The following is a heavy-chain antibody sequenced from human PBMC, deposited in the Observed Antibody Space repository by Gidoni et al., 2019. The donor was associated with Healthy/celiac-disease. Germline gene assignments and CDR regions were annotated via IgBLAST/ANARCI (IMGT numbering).Heavy chain of an antibody. CDR3: ARAIPDCSGGSCLSYYGMDV. Sequence: QVQLQESGPGLVKPSQTLSLTCPVSGGSISSGGYYWSWIRQHPGKGLEWIGYIYYSGSTYYNPSLKSRVTISVDTSKNQFSLKLSSVTAADTAVYYCARAIPDCSGGSCLSYYGMDVWGQGTTVTVSS. CDR1: GGSISSGGYY. CDR2: IYYSGST. D-gene: IGHD2-15*01. V-gene: IGHV4-31*03. J-gene: IGHJ6*02.